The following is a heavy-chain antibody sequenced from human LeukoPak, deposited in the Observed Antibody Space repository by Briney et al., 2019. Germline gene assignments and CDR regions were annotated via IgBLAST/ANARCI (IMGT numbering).Heavy chain of an antibody. CDR1: GGSISSSTYF. J-gene: IGHJ4*02. CDR2: IFYSGST. D-gene: IGHD4-17*01. Sequence: KPSETLSLTCTVSGGSISSSTYFWGWIRQPPGKGLEWIGSIFYSGSTYYNPSLNSRVTISIDTSKNQFSLRLSSVTAADTAVYYCARQMNTVTADYWGQGTLVTVSS. CDR3: ARQMNTVTADY. V-gene: IGHV4-39*01.